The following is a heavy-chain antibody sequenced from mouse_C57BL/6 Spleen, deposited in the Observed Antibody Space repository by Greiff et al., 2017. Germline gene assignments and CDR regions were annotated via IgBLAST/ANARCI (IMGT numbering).Heavy chain of an antibody. CDR2: IYPGDGDT. CDR1: GYAFSSSC. CDR3: ARGSLPYYYAMDY. Sequence: QVQLQQSGPELVKPGASVKISCKASGYAFSSSCMNWVKQRPGKGLEWIGRIYPGDGDTNYNGKLKGKATLTADKTSSTAYMQLSSLTSEDSSVYFCARGSLPYYYAMDYWGKGTSVTVSS. V-gene: IGHV1-82*01. J-gene: IGHJ4*01. D-gene: IGHD6-5*01.